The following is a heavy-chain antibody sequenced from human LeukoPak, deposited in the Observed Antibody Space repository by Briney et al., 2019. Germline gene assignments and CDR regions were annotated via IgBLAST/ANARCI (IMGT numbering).Heavy chain of an antibody. J-gene: IGHJ3*02. D-gene: IGHD5-12*01. CDR3: ARDRYSGYVYDAFDI. V-gene: IGHV3-30*02. CDR2: IRYDGSNK. CDR1: GFTFSSYG. Sequence: GGSLRLSCAASGFTFSSYGMHWVRQAPGKGLEWVAFIRYDGSNKYYADSVKGRFTISRDNSKNTLYLQMNSLRAEDTAVYYCARDRYSGYVYDAFDIWGQGTMVTVSS.